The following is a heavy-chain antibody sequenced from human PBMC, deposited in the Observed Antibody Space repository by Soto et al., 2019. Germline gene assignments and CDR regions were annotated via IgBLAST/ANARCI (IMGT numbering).Heavy chain of an antibody. CDR2: INHSGST. CDR3: ARGALRANWFDP. CDR1: GGSFSGYY. Sequence: QVQLQQWGAGLLKPSETLSLTCAVYGGSFSGYYWSWIRQPPGKGLEWIGEINHSGSTNYNPSLKSRVPISVDTSKNQFSLKLSSVTAADTAVYYCARGALRANWFDPWGQGTLVTVSS. J-gene: IGHJ5*02. V-gene: IGHV4-34*01.